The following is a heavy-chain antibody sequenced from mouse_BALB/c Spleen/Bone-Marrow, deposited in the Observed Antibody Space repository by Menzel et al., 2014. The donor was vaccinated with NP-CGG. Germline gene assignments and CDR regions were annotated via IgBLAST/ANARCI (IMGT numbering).Heavy chain of an antibody. Sequence: EVKLMESGGGLVKSGGSLKLSCAASGFSFNSYGMSWVRQTPEKRLEWVATISGGGGYTFYPDSVKGRFTIPRDNAKNNLYLQLSSLRSEDTALYYCARHAYYDQTEVSFVYWGQGTLVTVSA. V-gene: IGHV5-9-2*01. D-gene: IGHD2-4*01. J-gene: IGHJ3*01. CDR1: GFSFNSYG. CDR2: ISGGGGYT. CDR3: ARHAYYDQTEVSFVY.